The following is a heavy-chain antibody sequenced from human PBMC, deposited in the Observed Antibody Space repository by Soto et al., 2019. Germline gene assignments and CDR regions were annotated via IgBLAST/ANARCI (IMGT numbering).Heavy chain of an antibody. CDR3: ATNDYCKQYYYYYYGMDV. D-gene: IGHD4-4*01. Sequence: VKVSCKASGGTFSSYAISWVRQAPGQGLEWMGGIIPIFGTANYAQKFQGRVTITADESTSTAYMELSSLRSEDTAVYYCATNDYCKQYYYYYYGMDVWGQGTTVTVSS. CDR2: IIPIFGTA. CDR1: GGTFSSYA. V-gene: IGHV1-69*01. J-gene: IGHJ6*02.